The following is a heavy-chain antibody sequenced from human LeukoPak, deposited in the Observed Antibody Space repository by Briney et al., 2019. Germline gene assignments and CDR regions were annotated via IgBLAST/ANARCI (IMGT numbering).Heavy chain of an antibody. CDR3: VTAMVRGEYYYYGMDV. J-gene: IGHJ6*02. D-gene: IGHD5-18*01. V-gene: IGHV1-69*04. CDR2: IIPIFGIA. Sequence: SVKVSCKASGGTFSSYAISWVRQAPGQGLEWMGRIIPIFGIANYAQKFQGRVTITADKSTSTAYMELSSLRSEDTAVYYCVTAMVRGEYYYYGMDVWGQGTTVTVSS. CDR1: GGTFSSYA.